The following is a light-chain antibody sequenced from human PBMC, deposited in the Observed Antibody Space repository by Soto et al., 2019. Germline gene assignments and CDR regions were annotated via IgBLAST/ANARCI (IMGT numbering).Light chain of an antibody. CDR3: QQYDTYLWT. V-gene: IGKV1-5*01. J-gene: IGKJ1*01. Sequence: DIQMTQSPSTLSASVGDRVTITCRASQSVGKWLAWYQQKPGKAPKVLISEASGLERGVPPRFSGSGSGTEFTLTISSLQPDDFATYFCQQYDTYLWTFAQGTTVEIK. CDR2: EAS. CDR1: QSVGKW.